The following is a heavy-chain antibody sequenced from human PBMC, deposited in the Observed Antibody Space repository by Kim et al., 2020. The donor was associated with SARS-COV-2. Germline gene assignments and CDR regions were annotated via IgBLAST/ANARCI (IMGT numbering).Heavy chain of an antibody. CDR1: GGSFSGYY. D-gene: IGHD4-17*01. J-gene: IGHJ4*02. CDR2: INHSGST. CDR3: ARGGSGGSVRDYGDPDPFDY. V-gene: IGHV4-34*01. Sequence: SETLSLTCAVYGGSFSGYYWSWIRQPPGKGLEWIGEINHSGSTNYNTSLKSRVTISVDTSKNQFSLKLSSVTAADTAVYYCARGGSGGSVRDYGDPDPFDYWGQGTLVTVSS.